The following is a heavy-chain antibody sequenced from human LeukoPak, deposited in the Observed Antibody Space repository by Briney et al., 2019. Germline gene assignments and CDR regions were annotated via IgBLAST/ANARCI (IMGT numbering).Heavy chain of an antibody. CDR3: VKGGRSSRPYYFDY. V-gene: IGHV3-23*01. D-gene: IGHD6-6*01. Sequence: QPGGSLRLSCAASGFTFSSYAMSWVRQAPGKGLEWVSAITDSGGDTYYADSVKGRFTISRDNSKNTLYLQTNSLRPDDTAVYYCVKGGRSSRPYYFDYWGQGTLVTVSS. CDR2: ITDSGGDT. CDR1: GFTFSSYA. J-gene: IGHJ4*02.